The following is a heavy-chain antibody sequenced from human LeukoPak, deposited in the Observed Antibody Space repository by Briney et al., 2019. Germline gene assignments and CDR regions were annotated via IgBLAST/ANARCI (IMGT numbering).Heavy chain of an antibody. J-gene: IGHJ4*02. CDR2: IYYSGST. D-gene: IGHD6-19*01. CDR1: GGSISSSSYY. CDR3: AREAIAVARRPDY. V-gene: IGHV4-39*02. Sequence: SETLSLTCTVSGGSISSSSYYWGWIRQPPGKGLEWIGSIYYSGSTYYNPSLKSRVTISVDTSKNQSSLKLSSVTAADTAVYYCAREAIAVARRPDYWGQGTLVTVSS.